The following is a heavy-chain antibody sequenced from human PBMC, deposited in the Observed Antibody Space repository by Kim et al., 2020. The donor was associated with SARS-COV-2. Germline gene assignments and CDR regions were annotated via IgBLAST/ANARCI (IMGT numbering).Heavy chain of an antibody. V-gene: IGHV3-9*01. J-gene: IGHJ6*03. CDR3: AKDMVEAYSKFDYYYYMDV. Sequence: KGRFTISRDNAKNSLYLQMNSLRAEDTALYYCAKDMVEAYSKFDYYYYMDVWGKGTTVTVSS. D-gene: IGHD4-4*01.